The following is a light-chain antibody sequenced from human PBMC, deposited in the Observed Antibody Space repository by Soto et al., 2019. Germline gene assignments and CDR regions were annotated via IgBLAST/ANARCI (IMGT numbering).Light chain of an antibody. CDR2: EVS. CDR3: MQSTQART. Sequence: DIVMTQTPLSLSVTPGQPASISCRSSQSLLDRDGKTYLYCYLQRPGSPPHLLMYEVSNRFSRVPQRFRGSGSGTDFTRQSSTVEAENVGVYYCMQSTQARTFRQGTKLDIK. J-gene: IGKJ1*01. CDR1: QSLLDRDGKTY. V-gene: IGKV2D-29*01.